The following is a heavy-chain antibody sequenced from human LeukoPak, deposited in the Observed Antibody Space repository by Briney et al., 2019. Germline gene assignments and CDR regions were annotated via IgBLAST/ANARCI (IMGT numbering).Heavy chain of an antibody. CDR3: ARADLGYSSVDY. CDR2: ISYDGSNK. CDR1: GFTFSSYG. Sequence: GGSLRLSCAASGFTFSSYGMHWVRQAPGKGLEWVAVISYDGSNKYYADSVKGRFTISRDNSKNTLYLQMNSLRAEDTAVYYYARADLGYSSVDYWGQGTLVTVSS. V-gene: IGHV3-30*03. J-gene: IGHJ4*02. D-gene: IGHD6-25*01.